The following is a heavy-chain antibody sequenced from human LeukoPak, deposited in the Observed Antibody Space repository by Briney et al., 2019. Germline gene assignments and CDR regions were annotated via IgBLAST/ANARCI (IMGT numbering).Heavy chain of an antibody. J-gene: IGHJ5*02. CDR3: ARTDLWFGELTYNWFDP. V-gene: IGHV4-59*01. D-gene: IGHD3-10*01. Sequence: SETLSLTCTVSGDSINNYYWSWIRQPPGKGLEWIGYIYYSGSTNYNPSLKSRVTISIDTSKNQFSLKLSSVTAADTAVYYCARTDLWFGELTYNWFDPWGQGTLVTVSS. CDR1: GDSINNYY. CDR2: IYYSGST.